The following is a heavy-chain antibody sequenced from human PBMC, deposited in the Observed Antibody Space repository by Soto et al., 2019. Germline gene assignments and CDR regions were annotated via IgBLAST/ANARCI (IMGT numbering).Heavy chain of an antibody. V-gene: IGHV6-1*01. J-gene: IGHJ3*01. Sequence: QGQLQQSGPGLVKPSQTLSLTCAISGDSVSSDITSWNWIRQSPSRGLEWLGRTYYRSKWFHDYAASVKSRMTINPDTSKNQFSLELNSMTPEDTAVYYCARGNALDDWGQGTVVTVSS. CDR1: GDSVSSDITS. D-gene: IGHD3-10*01. CDR3: ARGNALDD. CDR2: TYYRSKWFH.